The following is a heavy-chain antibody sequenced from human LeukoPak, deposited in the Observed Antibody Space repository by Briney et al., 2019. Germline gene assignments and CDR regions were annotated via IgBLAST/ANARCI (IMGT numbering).Heavy chain of an antibody. V-gene: IGHV4-31*01. CDR1: GGSISTGGYY. Sequence: PSQTLSLTCPVSGGSISTGGYYWSWIRQHPGKGLEWIGYIYYRGGTHYSPTPKCPVTISVDTSKNQLSLKLSSVTAADTAVYYCACASDCGGDCYLAFLYSGHASHVTV. CDR2: IYYRGGT. D-gene: IGHD2-21*02. J-gene: IGHJ4*01. CDR3: ACASDCGGDCYLAFLY.